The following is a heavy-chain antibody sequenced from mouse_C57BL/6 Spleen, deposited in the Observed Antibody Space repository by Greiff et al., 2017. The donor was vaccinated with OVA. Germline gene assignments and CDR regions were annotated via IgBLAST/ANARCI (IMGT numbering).Heavy chain of an antibody. Sequence: EVKLMESEGGLVQPGSSMKLSCTASGFTFSDYYMAWVRQVPEKGLEWVANINYDGSSTYYLDSLKSRFIISRDNAKNILYLQMSSLKSEDTATYYCARDRYYGSSYDYAMDYRGQGTSVTVSS. V-gene: IGHV5-16*01. CDR3: ARDRYYGSSYDYAMDY. J-gene: IGHJ4*01. CDR2: INYDGSST. D-gene: IGHD1-1*01. CDR1: GFTFSDYY.